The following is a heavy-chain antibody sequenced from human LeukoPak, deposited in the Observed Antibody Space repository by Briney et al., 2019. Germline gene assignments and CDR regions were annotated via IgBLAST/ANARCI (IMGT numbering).Heavy chain of an antibody. CDR1: GYTFTSYG. J-gene: IGHJ3*02. CDR2: ISAYNGNT. CDR3: ARRYDDYGDYVDAFDI. V-gene: IGHV1-18*01. D-gene: IGHD4-17*01. Sequence: ASVKVSCKASGYTFTSYGISWVRQAPGQGLEWMGWISAYNGNTNYAQKLQGRVTMTTDTSTSTAYMELRSLRSDDTAVYYCARRYDDYGDYVDAFDIWGQGTMVTVSS.